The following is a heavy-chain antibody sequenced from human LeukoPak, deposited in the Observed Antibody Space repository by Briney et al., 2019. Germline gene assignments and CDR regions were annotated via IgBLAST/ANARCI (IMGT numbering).Heavy chain of an antibody. CDR3: ARRRRTTIVVGDYYFDY. V-gene: IGHV4-39*01. J-gene: IGHJ4*02. D-gene: IGHD2-15*01. CDR1: GDSFSSVDYY. Sequence: SETLSLTCTVSGDSFSSVDYYWGWIRQPPGKGLEWIGSIYYSGSTYYNPSLKSRVTISVDTSKNQFSLKLSSVTAADTAVYYCARRRRTTIVVGDYYFDYWGQGTLVTVSS. CDR2: IYYSGST.